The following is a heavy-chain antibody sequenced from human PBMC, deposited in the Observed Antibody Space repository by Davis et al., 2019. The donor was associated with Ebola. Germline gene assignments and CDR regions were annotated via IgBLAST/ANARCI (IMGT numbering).Heavy chain of an antibody. CDR1: GYTFTSYD. CDR2: MNPNSGNT. D-gene: IGHD3-3*01. J-gene: IGHJ4*02. Sequence: ASVKVSCKASGYTFTSYDINWVRQATGQGLEWMGWMNPNSGNTGYAQKFQGRVTMTRNTSISTAYMELSSLRSEDTAVYYCASSIFGVTIMSYFEYWGRGTPVTVSS. CDR3: ASSIFGVTIMSYFEY. V-gene: IGHV1-8*01.